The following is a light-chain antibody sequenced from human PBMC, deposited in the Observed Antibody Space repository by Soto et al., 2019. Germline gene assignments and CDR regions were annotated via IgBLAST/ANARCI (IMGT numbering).Light chain of an antibody. CDR2: EVS. Sequence: QSVRTQSASLSGSPGPSITISCPGTSSEVGSYNLVSWYQQHPGKAPKLMIYEVSKRPSGVSNRFSGSKSGNTASLTISGLQAEDEADYYCCSYAGSIYVFGTGTKVTVL. V-gene: IGLV2-23*02. CDR3: CSYAGSIYV. CDR1: SSEVGSYNL. J-gene: IGLJ1*01.